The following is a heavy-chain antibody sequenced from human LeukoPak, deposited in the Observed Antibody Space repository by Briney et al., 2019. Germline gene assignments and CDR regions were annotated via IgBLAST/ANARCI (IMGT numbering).Heavy chain of an antibody. D-gene: IGHD5-24*01. CDR3: ARAWGFREDWFFDL. CDR1: GGSINSYY. CDR2: IYYSGST. Sequence: SETLSLTCTVSGGSINSYYWSWIRQPPGKGLEWIGCIYYSGSTNHNPSLKSRVTISLDTSKKQFSLTLTSVTAADTAVYYCARAWGFREDWFFDLWGRGALVTVSS. J-gene: IGHJ2*01. V-gene: IGHV4-59*12.